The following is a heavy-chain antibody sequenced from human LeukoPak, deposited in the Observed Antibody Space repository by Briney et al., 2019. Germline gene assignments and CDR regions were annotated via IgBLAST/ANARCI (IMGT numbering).Heavy chain of an antibody. Sequence: GGSLRLSCAASGFTFSSYAMSWVRQAPGKGLEWVSAISGSGGSTYYADSVKGRFTISRDNSKNTLYLQMNSLRAEDTAVYYCAKAVGWFGELLIDYWGQGTLVTVSS. J-gene: IGHJ4*02. CDR3: AKAVGWFGELLIDY. CDR2: ISGSGGST. V-gene: IGHV3-23*01. D-gene: IGHD3-10*01. CDR1: GFTFSSYA.